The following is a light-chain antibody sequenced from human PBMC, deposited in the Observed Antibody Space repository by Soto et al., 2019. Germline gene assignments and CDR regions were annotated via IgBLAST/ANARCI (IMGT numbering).Light chain of an antibody. Sequence: QMTQSPSTLSTSVGDSVTITCRASQNIDIWLSWYQQKPGKAPKLLIYDASNLKSGVPSRFSGSGSGTEFTLTISSLQPDDFASYYCQQHKSYPVTFGGGTKVDSK. CDR1: QNIDIW. CDR2: DAS. V-gene: IGKV1-5*01. CDR3: QQHKSYPVT. J-gene: IGKJ4*01.